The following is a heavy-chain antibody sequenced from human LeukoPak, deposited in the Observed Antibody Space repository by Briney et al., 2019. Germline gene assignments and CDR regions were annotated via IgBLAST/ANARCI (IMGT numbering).Heavy chain of an antibody. CDR1: GGTFSSYA. D-gene: IGHD3-10*01. Sequence: ASVKVSCKASGGTFSSYAISWVRQAPGQGLEWVGWISAYNGNTNYAQKLQGRVTMTTYTSMSTAYMELRSLRSDDTAVYYCARILPITMVRGPLDYWGQGTLVTVSS. J-gene: IGHJ4*02. CDR2: ISAYNGNT. CDR3: ARILPITMVRGPLDY. V-gene: IGHV1-18*01.